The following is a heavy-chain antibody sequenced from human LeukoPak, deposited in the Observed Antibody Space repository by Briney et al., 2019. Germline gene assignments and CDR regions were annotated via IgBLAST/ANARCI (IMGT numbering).Heavy chain of an antibody. CDR2: IYSGGRA. V-gene: IGHV3-53*01. J-gene: IGHJ6*03. CDR1: GFTFSSFA. D-gene: IGHD1-14*01. Sequence: GGSLRLSCAPSGFTFSSFAMPWARRAPGKGREGVSVIYSGGRANYAGSAKGRFPISRSNPKSTLYIQMNSLRAEDTAVYYCARVGPWVNPEYYYYYMDVWGKGTTVTVSS. CDR3: ARVGPWVNPEYYYYYMDV.